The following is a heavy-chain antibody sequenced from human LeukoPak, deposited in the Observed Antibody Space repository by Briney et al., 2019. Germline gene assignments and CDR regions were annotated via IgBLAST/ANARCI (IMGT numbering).Heavy chain of an antibody. CDR2: IYPGDSDT. Sequence: PGESLKISCKCSGYSFASYWIAWVRKMPGKGQEWMGIIYPGDSDTRYSPSFQGQVTISVDKSISTAYLQWSSLKASDTAMYYCARPDGYNSFDYWGQGTLVTVSS. CDR1: GYSFASYW. D-gene: IGHD5-24*01. V-gene: IGHV5-51*01. CDR3: ARPDGYNSFDY. J-gene: IGHJ4*02.